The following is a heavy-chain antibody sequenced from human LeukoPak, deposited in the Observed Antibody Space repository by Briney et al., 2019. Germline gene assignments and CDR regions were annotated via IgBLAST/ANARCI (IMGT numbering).Heavy chain of an antibody. CDR3: ARAYYDILNWFDP. Sequence: APVKVSCKASGYTFTGYYMHWVRQAPGQGLEWMGWINPNSGGTNYAQKFQGRVTMTRDTSISTAYMELSRLRSDDTAVYYCARAYYDILNWFDPWGQGTLVTVSS. CDR2: INPNSGGT. J-gene: IGHJ5*02. V-gene: IGHV1-2*02. D-gene: IGHD3-9*01. CDR1: GYTFTGYY.